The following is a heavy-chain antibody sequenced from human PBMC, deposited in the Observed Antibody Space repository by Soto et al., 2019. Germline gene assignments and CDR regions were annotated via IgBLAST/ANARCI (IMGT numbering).Heavy chain of an antibody. D-gene: IGHD5-18*01. CDR1: GFTFSSYG. CDR3: AKVVGYSYGYDY. V-gene: IGHV3-30*18. CDR2: ISYDGSNK. Sequence: QVQLVESGGGVVQPGRSLRLSCAASGFTFSSYGMHWVRQAPGKGLEWVAVISYDGSNKYYADSVKGRFTISRDNSKNTLYLQLNSLRAEDTAVYYCAKVVGYSYGYDYWGQGTLVTVSS. J-gene: IGHJ4*02.